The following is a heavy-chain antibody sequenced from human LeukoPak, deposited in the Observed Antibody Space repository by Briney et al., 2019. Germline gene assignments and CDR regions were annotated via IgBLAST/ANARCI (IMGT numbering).Heavy chain of an antibody. CDR3: ARGALEQYYYGSGSYLYTYSFDY. V-gene: IGHV3-64*01. D-gene: IGHD3-10*01. CDR1: GFTFSSYA. J-gene: IGHJ4*02. CDR2: ISSNGGST. Sequence: GGSLRLSCAASGFTFSSYAMHWLRQAPGKGLEYVSAISSNGGSTYYANSVKGRFTISRDNSKNTLYLQMGSLRAEDMPVYYCARGALEQYYYGSGSYLYTYSFDYWGQGTLVTVSS.